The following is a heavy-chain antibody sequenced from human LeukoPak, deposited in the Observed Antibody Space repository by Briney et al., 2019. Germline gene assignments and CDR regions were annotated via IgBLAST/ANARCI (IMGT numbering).Heavy chain of an antibody. D-gene: IGHD3-9*01. CDR3: AKDDEPGYFDWLLSPFDY. CDR2: ISGSGGST. Sequence: GGSLRLSCAASGFTFSSYGMSWVRQAPGKGLEWVSAISGSGGSTYYADSVKGRFTISRDNSKNTLYLQMNSLRAEDTAVYYCAKDDEPGYFDWLLSPFDYWGQGTLVTVSS. J-gene: IGHJ4*02. CDR1: GFTFSSYG. V-gene: IGHV3-23*01.